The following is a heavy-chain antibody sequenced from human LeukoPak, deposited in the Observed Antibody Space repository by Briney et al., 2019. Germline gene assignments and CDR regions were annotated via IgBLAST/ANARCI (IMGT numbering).Heavy chain of an antibody. CDR1: GYTLTELS. Sequence: ASVKVSCEVSGYTLTELSMHWVRQAPGKGLEWMGGFDPEDGETIYAQKFQGRVTMTEDTSTDTAYMELSSLRSEDTAVYYCATARPGYSSGWFVDWDYWGQGTLVTVSS. V-gene: IGHV1-24*01. CDR3: ATARPGYSSGWFVDWDY. CDR2: FDPEDGET. J-gene: IGHJ4*02. D-gene: IGHD6-19*01.